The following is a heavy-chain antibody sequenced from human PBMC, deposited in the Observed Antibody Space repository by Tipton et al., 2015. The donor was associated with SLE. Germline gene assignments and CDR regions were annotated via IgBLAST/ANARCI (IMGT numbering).Heavy chain of an antibody. V-gene: IGHV3-30*02. Sequence: GSLRLSCAASGFPFNKHDMHWVRNVSGKGLEWVAFIRYDGSNKYYAESVKGHFTISRDNSKNTMGLQMSSLIPDDTAIYFCARTTVSGWFSFDYWGQGIQVTVSS. CDR3: ARTTVSGWFSFDY. CDR2: IRYDGSNK. D-gene: IGHD6-19*01. CDR1: GFPFNKHD. J-gene: IGHJ4*02.